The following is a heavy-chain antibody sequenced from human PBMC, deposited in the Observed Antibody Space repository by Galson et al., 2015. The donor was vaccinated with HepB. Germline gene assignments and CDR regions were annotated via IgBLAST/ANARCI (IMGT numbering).Heavy chain of an antibody. J-gene: IGHJ3*02. CDR1: GFTFSSHA. CDR3: AGYCSRTSCYRGRFAFDN. D-gene: IGHD2-2*02. Sequence: SLRLSCAASGFTFSSHAMSWVRQAPGKGLEWVSAISGSGASTYYADSVKGRFTISKDNSKKTLYLQVNSLRAEDTAVYYCAGYCSRTSCYRGRFAFDNWGQGTMVTVSS. V-gene: IGHV3-23*01. CDR2: ISGSGAST.